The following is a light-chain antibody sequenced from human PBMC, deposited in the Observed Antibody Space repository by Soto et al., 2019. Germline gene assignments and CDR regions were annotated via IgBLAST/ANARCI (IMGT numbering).Light chain of an antibody. CDR3: QQYNGYSTWT. CDR1: QSISRW. CDR2: NAS. J-gene: IGKJ1*01. V-gene: IGKV1-5*01. Sequence: DIPMTQSPSTLSASVGDIVTITCRASQSISRWLAWYRQKPGKTPGIMIWNASSLQRGVPSRFSGSGSGTEFTLTISSLQPDDFATYYCQQYNGYSTWTFGQGTKGEIK.